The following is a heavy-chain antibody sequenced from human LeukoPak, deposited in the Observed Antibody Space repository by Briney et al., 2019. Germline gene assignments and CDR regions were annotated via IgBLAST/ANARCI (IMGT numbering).Heavy chain of an antibody. CDR2: INHSGST. CDR3: ARGTPIVVVPAAMGYYFDY. D-gene: IGHD2-2*01. CDR1: AGSFSGYY. J-gene: IGHJ4*02. V-gene: IGHV4-34*01. Sequence: SQTLSLTCAVYAGSFSGYYWSWIRHPPGKGLEWIGEINHSGSTNYNTPLKSRVTISVDTSKNQFSLKLSSVTAADTAVYYCARGTPIVVVPAAMGYYFDYWGQGTLVTVSS.